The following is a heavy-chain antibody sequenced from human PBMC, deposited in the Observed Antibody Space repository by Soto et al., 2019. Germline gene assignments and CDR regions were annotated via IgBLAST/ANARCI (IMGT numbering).Heavy chain of an antibody. J-gene: IGHJ5*02. D-gene: IGHD6-13*01. CDR1: QFTFSDFY. V-gene: IGHV3-11*05. CDR3: ARNYNTSSWYEGGFGP. CDR2: ISTTASYT. Sequence: VQLVESGGGLVKPGGSLRLSCAASQFTFSDFYMTWIRQAPGKRLEWVSSISTTASYTDYTDSVKGRFTISRDNAKNSLFLQMNNLRVEDTAIYYCARNYNTSSWYEGGFGPWGQGTLVTVSS.